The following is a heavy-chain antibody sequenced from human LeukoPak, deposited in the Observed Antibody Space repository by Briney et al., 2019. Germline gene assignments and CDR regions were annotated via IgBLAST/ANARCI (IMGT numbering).Heavy chain of an antibody. CDR3: ARSSLYSSRWFFDY. D-gene: IGHD6-13*01. Sequence: SETLSLTCTVSGGSISSYYWSWIRQPPGKGLEWIGYIYYSGSTYYNPSLKSRVTLSVDTSKNQFSLKLSSVTAADTAVYYCARSSLYSSRWFFDYWGQGTLVTVSS. CDR2: IYYSGST. J-gene: IGHJ4*02. V-gene: IGHV4-59*06. CDR1: GGSISSYY.